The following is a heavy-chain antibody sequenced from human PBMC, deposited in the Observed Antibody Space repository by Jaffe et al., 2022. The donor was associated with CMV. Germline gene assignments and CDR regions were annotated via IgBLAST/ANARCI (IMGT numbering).Heavy chain of an antibody. CDR2: IKKDGSEK. J-gene: IGHJ6*03. CDR3: ARADVDIVATAGYYYYYYYMDV. CDR1: GFTFSSYW. Sequence: EVQLVESGGGLVQPGGSLRLSCAASGFTFSSYWMSWVRQAPGKGLEWVANIKKDGSEKYYVDSVKGRVTISRDNAKNSLYLQMNSLRAEDTAVYYCARADVDIVATAGYYYYYYYMDVWGKGTTVTVSS. D-gene: IGHD5-12*01. V-gene: IGHV3-7*03.